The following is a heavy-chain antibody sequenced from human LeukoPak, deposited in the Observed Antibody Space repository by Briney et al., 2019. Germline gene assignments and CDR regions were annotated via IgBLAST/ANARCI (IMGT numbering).Heavy chain of an antibody. CDR1: GGSISSYY. CDR3: ARDSFYGGNAFDI. V-gene: IGHV4-59*01. D-gene: IGHD4-23*01. CDR2: IYYSGST. J-gene: IGHJ3*02. Sequence: KPSGTLSLTCTVSGGSISSYYWSWIRQPPGKGLEWIGYIYYSGSTNYNPSLKSRVTISVDTSKNQFSLKLSSVTAADTAVYYCARDSFYGGNAFDIWGQGTMVTVSS.